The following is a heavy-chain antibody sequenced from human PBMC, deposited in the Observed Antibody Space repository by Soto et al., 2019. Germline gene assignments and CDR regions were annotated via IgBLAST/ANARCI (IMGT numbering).Heavy chain of an antibody. CDR3: ARYIPGVSYYGMDV. Sequence: GGSLRLSCAASGFTFSSYAMKWVRQAPGKGLEWVSLIGESGTPTYYADSVKGRFTISRDNSGNTLFLEMYSLRAEDTAVYYCARYIPGVSYYGMDVWGQGTTVNVSS. V-gene: IGHV3-23*01. CDR1: GFTFSSYA. J-gene: IGHJ6*02. D-gene: IGHD2-2*01. CDR2: IGESGTPT.